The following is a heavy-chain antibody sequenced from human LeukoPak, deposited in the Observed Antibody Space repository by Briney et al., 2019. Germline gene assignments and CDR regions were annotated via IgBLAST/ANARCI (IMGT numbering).Heavy chain of an antibody. V-gene: IGHV3-30*18. CDR2: IAYGGSNK. CDR3: AKALSPY. Sequence: GRCLRLSCAASRFTFSSYGMHWVRQAPSKGLEWVAVIAYGGSNKYYADSGKGRFTISRDNSKNTLYLQMNSLRAEDTAVYYCAKALSPYWGQGTLVTVSS. CDR1: RFTFSSYG. J-gene: IGHJ4*02.